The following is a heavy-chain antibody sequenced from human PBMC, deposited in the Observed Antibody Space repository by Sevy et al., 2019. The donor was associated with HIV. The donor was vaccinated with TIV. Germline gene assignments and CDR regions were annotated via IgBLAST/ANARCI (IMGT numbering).Heavy chain of an antibody. J-gene: IGHJ6*03. CDR2: IDRSGSDL. D-gene: IGHD3-16*01. CDR1: GFTFGDYY. V-gene: IGHV3-11*04. CDR3: ARDLGGVTNQCFYYYMDV. Sequence: GGSLRLSCEASGFTFGDYYMSWIRQALGKGLEWISYIDRSGSDLYYADSVKGRFTISRDNGKKSLYLQMRSLRTDDTAVYYCARDLGGVTNQCFYYYMDVWGKGTTVTVSS.